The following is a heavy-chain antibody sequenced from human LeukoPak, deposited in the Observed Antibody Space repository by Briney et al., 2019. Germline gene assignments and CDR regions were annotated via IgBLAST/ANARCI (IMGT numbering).Heavy chain of an antibody. Sequence: SSETLSLTCTVSGGSISSYYWSWIRQPPGKGLEWIGYIYYSGSTNYNPSLKSRVTISVDTSKNQFSLKLSSVTAADTAVYYCATRIAVAAPDAFDIWGQGTMVTVSS. CDR3: ATRIAVAAPDAFDI. V-gene: IGHV4-59*01. J-gene: IGHJ3*02. CDR1: GGSISSYY. CDR2: IYYSGST. D-gene: IGHD6-19*01.